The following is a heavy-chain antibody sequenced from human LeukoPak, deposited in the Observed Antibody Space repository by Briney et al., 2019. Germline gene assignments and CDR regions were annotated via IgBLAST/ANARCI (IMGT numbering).Heavy chain of an antibody. D-gene: IGHD3-10*01. CDR1: GFTVSSYG. CDR3: AKDDPPSGSGSYHSGLAFDI. V-gene: IGHV3-30*02. J-gene: IGHJ3*02. CDR2: IRYNGSNK. Sequence: GGSLRLSCAASGFTVSSYGMHWVRQAPGKGLEWVAFIRYNGSNKYYADSVKGRFTISGDNSKNTLYLQMNSLRAEDTAVYYCAKDDPPSGSGSYHSGLAFDIWGQGTMVTVSS.